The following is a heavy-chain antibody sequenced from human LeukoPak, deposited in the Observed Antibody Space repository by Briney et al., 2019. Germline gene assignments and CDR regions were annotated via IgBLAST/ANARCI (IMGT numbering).Heavy chain of an antibody. D-gene: IGHD6-13*01. V-gene: IGHV4-34*01. J-gene: IGHJ4*02. CDR2: INHSGST. CDR3: ARGGPIAAAPKSFDY. CDR1: GGSFSGYC. Sequence: PSETLSLTCAVYGGSFSGYCWSWIRQPPGKGLEWIGEINHSGSTNYNPSPKSRVTISVDTSKNQFSLKLSSVTAADTAVYYCARGGPIAAAPKSFDYWGQGTLVTVSS.